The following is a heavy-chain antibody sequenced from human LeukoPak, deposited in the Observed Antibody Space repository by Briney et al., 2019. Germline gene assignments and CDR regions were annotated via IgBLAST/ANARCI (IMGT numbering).Heavy chain of an antibody. V-gene: IGHV5-51*01. CDR3: ARLDSFRRLRYSPPLDY. CDR1: GYNFSSYW. CDR2: IYPVDSVT. D-gene: IGHD3-9*01. J-gene: IGHJ4*02. Sequence: GESLKISCKGSGYNFSSYWSAWVRQMPGKGLGWMGIIYPVDSVTRYSPSFQGQVTISADKSISAAYLHWTSLKASDTVMYYCARLDSFRRLRYSPPLDYWGQGTLVTVSS.